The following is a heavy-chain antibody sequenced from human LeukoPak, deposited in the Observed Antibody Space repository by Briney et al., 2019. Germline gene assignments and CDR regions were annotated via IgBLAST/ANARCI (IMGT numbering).Heavy chain of an antibody. J-gene: IGHJ4*02. V-gene: IGHV3-23*01. Sequence: GGSLRLSCAASGFTLRHFAMDWVRQAPGKGLEWVSSIASDGDTFYAGSVKGRFTISRDISTNTLHLQMNSLRADDTAIYFCANEAHRHLDLHNWGQGTLVTVST. CDR3: ANEAHRHLDLHN. CDR1: GFTLRHFA. CDR2: IASDGDT.